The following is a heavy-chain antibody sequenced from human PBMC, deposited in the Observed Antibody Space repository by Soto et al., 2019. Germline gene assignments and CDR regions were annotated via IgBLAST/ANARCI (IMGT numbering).Heavy chain of an antibody. V-gene: IGHV3-9*01. Sequence: GGSLRLSCAASGFTFDDYAMHWVRQAPGKGLEWVSGISWNSGSIGYADSVKGRFTISRDNAKNSLYLQMNSLRAEDTALYYCAKDTSIVGATGRFDYWGQGTLVTVSS. CDR3: AKDTSIVGATGRFDY. CDR2: ISWNSGSI. J-gene: IGHJ4*02. D-gene: IGHD1-26*01. CDR1: GFTFDDYA.